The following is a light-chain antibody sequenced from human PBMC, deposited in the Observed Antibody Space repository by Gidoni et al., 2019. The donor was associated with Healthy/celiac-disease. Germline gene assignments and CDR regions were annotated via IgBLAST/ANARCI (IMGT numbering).Light chain of an antibody. V-gene: IGLV3-1*01. J-gene: IGLJ2*01. CDR2: QDN. CDR3: QTWDSSTVV. Sequence: SYELPQPPSVSMSPGQTASITCSGDKLGDKYAYWYPQKPGQSPVVVIYQDNKRPSGIPERFSGSNSGNTATLTISGTQAMDEADYYCQTWDSSTVVFGGGTKLTVL. CDR1: KLGDKY.